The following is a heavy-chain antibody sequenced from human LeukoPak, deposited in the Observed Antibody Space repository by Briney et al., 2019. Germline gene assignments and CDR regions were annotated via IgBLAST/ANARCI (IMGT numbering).Heavy chain of an antibody. V-gene: IGHV3-23*01. J-gene: IGHJ4*02. D-gene: IGHD3-22*01. CDR2: TSGSGGST. Sequence: GRSLRLSCAASGLTFSSYAMSWVRQAPGNGLEWVSATSGSGGSTYYADSVKGRFTISRDNSKNTLYLQINSLRAEHTAVYYCAKGTMDGGQYYYDSSGGQGTLVTDSP. CDR1: GLTFSSYA. CDR3: AKGTMDGGQYYYDSS.